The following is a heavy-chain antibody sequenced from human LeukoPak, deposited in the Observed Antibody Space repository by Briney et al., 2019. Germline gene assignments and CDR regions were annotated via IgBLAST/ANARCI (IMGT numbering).Heavy chain of an antibody. D-gene: IGHD6-19*01. J-gene: IGHJ4*02. Sequence: GASVTVSFTASGYTFTSCDINWVRQATGQGLEWRGWINPNSGNTGYGQSFQGRITMTRDISIGTAYMELSNLTSEDTAIYYCTRGSSGRRDNWGQGTLVTVSA. CDR2: INPNSGNT. CDR3: TRGSSGRRDN. V-gene: IGHV1-8*01. CDR1: GYTFTSCD.